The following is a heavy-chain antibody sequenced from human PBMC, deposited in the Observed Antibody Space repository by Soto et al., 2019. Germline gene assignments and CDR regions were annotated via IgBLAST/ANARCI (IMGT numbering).Heavy chain of an antibody. Sequence: GESLKISCKGSGYSFTSYWIGWVRQMPGKGLEWMGIIYPGDSDTRYSPSFQGQVTISADKSISTAYLQWSSLKASDTAMYYCARTPPYDSSGYFTQSYYYGMDVWGQGTTVNVSS. CDR1: GYSFTSYW. J-gene: IGHJ6*02. CDR2: IYPGDSDT. D-gene: IGHD3-22*01. V-gene: IGHV5-51*01. CDR3: ARTPPYDSSGYFTQSYYYGMDV.